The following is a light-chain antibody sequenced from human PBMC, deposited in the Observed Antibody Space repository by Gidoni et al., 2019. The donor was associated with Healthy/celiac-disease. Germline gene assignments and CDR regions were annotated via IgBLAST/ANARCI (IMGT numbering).Light chain of an antibody. CDR3: QHYGSSPCT. V-gene: IGKV3-20*01. Sequence: ESALTKSPGTLSLSPGERATLSCRASQSVSSSYLAWYQQKPGQAPSLLIYGASSRATGIPDRFSGSGSGTDFTLTISRLEPEDFAVYYCQHYGSSPCTFGQGTKLEIK. CDR2: GAS. CDR1: QSVSSSY. J-gene: IGKJ2*02.